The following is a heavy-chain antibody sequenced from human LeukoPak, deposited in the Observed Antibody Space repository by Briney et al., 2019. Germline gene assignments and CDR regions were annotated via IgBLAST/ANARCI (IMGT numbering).Heavy chain of an antibody. CDR3: ASVRRGFGESSKYYSYYYMDV. CDR1: GDSISSTSHY. CDR2: IYYSGST. V-gene: IGHV4-39*01. J-gene: IGHJ6*03. Sequence: PSETLSLTCTVSGDSISSTSHYWGWIRRPPGKGLEWIGNIYYSGSTYYNPSLKSRVTISVDTSKNQLSLKLSAVTAADTAVYYCASVRRGFGESSKYYSYYYMDVWGNGTTVPIS. D-gene: IGHD3-10*01.